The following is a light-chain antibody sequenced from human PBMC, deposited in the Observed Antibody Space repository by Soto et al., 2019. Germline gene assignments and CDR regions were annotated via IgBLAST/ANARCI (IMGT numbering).Light chain of an antibody. Sequence: DIQMTKSPSSLSASVGDRVTITCRASQGISRCLAWYQQKAGKAPNLLIYKASRLESGVPSRFSGSGSETEFTLTISGLQPGDSATYYCQQYNSYSPTFGQGTKVDIK. CDR3: QQYNSYSPT. J-gene: IGKJ1*01. V-gene: IGKV1-5*03. CDR2: KAS. CDR1: QGISRC.